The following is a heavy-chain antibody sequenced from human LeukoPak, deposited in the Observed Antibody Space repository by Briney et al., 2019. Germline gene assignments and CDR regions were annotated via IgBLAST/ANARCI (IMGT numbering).Heavy chain of an antibody. CDR3: ARPGCSSTSCYAGPYYFDY. CDR2: IYYSGST. V-gene: IGHV4-39*01. J-gene: IGHJ4*02. Sequence: PSESLSPTCTVSGGSISSSSYYWGWIRQPPGKGLEWIGSIYYSGSTYYNPSLKSRVTISVDTSKNQFSLKLSSVTAADTAVYYCARPGCSSTSCYAGPYYFDYWGQGTLVTVSS. D-gene: IGHD2-2*01. CDR1: GGSISSSSYY.